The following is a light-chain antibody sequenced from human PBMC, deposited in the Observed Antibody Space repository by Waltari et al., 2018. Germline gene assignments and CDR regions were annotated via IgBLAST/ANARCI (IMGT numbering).Light chain of an antibody. V-gene: IGKV3-15*01. CDR2: GAS. J-gene: IGKJ2*02. Sequence: EIVMTQSPATLSVSPGERATLSCRASQSVNNKVAWYQQKPGQAPRLLIYGASTRATGIPARFSGSGSGTEFTLTISSLQSEDFAVYYCQQYNNWPPGCTFGQGTKLEI. CDR3: QQYNNWPPGCT. CDR1: QSVNNK.